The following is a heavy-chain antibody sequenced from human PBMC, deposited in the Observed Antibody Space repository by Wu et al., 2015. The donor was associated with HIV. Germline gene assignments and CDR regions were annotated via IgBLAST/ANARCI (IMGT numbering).Heavy chain of an antibody. CDR1: GYSLDKLS. J-gene: IGHJ3*02. Sequence: QVPLAQSGAEVKKPGASVTVSCKISGYSLDKLSMHWVRQAPGKGLQWVGGFDPKDGEIVYAQNFQGRLTMTEDTSTDTAYVELRSLRFEDTAVYYCTTLRGGYYAGSDIPAAFDIWGQGTMVTVSP. CDR3: TTLRGGYYAGSDIPAAFDI. CDR2: FDPKDGEI. V-gene: IGHV1-24*01. D-gene: IGHD3-10*01.